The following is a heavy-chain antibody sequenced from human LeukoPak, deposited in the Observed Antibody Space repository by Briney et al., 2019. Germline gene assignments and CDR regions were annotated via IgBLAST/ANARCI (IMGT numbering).Heavy chain of an antibody. V-gene: IGHV1-18*04. CDR1: GYTFTGYY. Sequence: ASVKVSCKASGYTFTGYYMHWVRQAPGQGLEWMGRISAYNGNTNYAQKLQGRVTMTTDTSTSTAYMELRSLKSDDTAVYYCAREGSGWYSADWFDPWGQGTLVTVSS. D-gene: IGHD6-19*01. CDR2: ISAYNGNT. CDR3: AREGSGWYSADWFDP. J-gene: IGHJ5*02.